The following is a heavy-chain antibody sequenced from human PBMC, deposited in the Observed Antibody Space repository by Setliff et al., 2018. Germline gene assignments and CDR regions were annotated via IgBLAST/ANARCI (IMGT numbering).Heavy chain of an antibody. J-gene: IGHJ4*02. V-gene: IGHV4-38-2*02. CDR1: GYSISGGYY. CDR2: IYHSGST. D-gene: IGHD1-20*01. Sequence: SSETLSLTCTVSGYSISGGYYWGWIRQPPGKGLEWIGSIYHSGSTYYNPSLKSRVTISVDTSKNQFSLKLSSVTAADTAVYYCARYNAREYYFDYWGQGTLVTVSS. CDR3: ARYNAREYYFDY.